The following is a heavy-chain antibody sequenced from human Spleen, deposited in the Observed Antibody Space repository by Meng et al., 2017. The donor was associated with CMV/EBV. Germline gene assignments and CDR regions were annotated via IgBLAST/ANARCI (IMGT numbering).Heavy chain of an antibody. V-gene: IGHV3-48*03. J-gene: IGHJ6*02. CDR3: ARESNTPRRYYYGMDV. CDR2: ISSTSSTI. D-gene: IGHD6-6*01. Sequence: GGSLRLSCAASGFTFSSYEMNWVRQAPGKGLEWVSYISSTSSTIYNADSVKGRFTISRDNAKNSLYLQMNSLRAEDTAVYYCARESNTPRRYYYGMDVWGQGTTVTVSS. CDR1: GFTFSSYE.